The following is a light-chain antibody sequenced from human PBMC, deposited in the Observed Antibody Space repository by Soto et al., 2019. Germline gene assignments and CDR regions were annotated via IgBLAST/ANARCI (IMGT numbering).Light chain of an antibody. CDR1: QSVSSSY. V-gene: IGKV3-20*01. Sequence: ENVLTQSPGTLSLSPGERATLSCRASQSVSSSYLAWYQQKPGQAPRILIYGASSRATGIPERFSGSGSGTDFTLTISRQEPADFSVKYCQQYGSSPLSVGGGTKVVIK. CDR2: GAS. CDR3: QQYGSSPLS. J-gene: IGKJ4*01.